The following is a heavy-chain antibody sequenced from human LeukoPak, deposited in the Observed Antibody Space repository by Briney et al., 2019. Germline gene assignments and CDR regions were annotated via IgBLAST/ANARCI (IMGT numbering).Heavy chain of an antibody. CDR1: GYTFTSYG. V-gene: IGHV1-18*01. D-gene: IGHD6-13*01. J-gene: IGHJ3*02. CDR2: ISAYNGNT. Sequence: GASVKVSCKASGYTFTSYGISWVRQAPGQGLEWMGWISAYNGNTNYAQKLQGRATMTTDTSTSTAYMELRSLRSDDTAVYYCARDDSSSWYPDAFDIWGQGTMVTVSS. CDR3: ARDDSSSWYPDAFDI.